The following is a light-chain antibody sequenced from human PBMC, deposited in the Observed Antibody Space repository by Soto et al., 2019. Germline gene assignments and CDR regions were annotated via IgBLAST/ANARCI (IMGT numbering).Light chain of an antibody. V-gene: IGKV3-15*01. J-gene: IGKJ4*01. CDR1: QSVSSD. CDR3: QQSNNWPLT. Sequence: IVLTPSPATLSVSPGERATLSCRASQSVSSDVAWFQQRPGQAPRLLIYDASTRATGIPARFSGSGSGTEFTLTISSLQSEDFSIYSCQQSNNWPLTFGGVTKVE. CDR2: DAS.